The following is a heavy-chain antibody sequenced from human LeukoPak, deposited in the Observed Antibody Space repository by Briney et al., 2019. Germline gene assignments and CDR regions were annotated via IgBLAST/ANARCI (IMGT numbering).Heavy chain of an antibody. Sequence: GWSLRLSCAASGFTFSSYSMNWVRQAPGTGLEWVSSISSSSSYIYYADSVKGRFTISRDNAKNSLYLQMKSLRAEDTAVYYCAREAITMVRLIDYWGQGTLVTVSS. CDR2: ISSSSSYI. V-gene: IGHV3-21*01. D-gene: IGHD3-10*01. CDR3: AREAITMVRLIDY. CDR1: GFTFSSYS. J-gene: IGHJ4*02.